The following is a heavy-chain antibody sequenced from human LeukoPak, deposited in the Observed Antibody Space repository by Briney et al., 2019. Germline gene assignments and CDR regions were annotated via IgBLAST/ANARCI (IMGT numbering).Heavy chain of an antibody. CDR3: ARAITNYGYIFDY. D-gene: IGHD5-18*01. V-gene: IGHV1-69*13. J-gene: IGHJ4*02. Sequence: SVKVSCKASGGTFSSYAISWVRQAPGQGLEWMGGIIPIFGTANYAQKFQGRVTITADESTSTAYMELSSLRAEDTAVYYCARAITNYGYIFDYWGQGTLVTVSS. CDR2: IIPIFGTA. CDR1: GGTFSSYA.